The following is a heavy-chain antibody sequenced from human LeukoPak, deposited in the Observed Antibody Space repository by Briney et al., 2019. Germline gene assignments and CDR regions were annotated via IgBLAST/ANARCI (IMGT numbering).Heavy chain of an antibody. CDR3: ARSLNVDTAMAAYFDY. D-gene: IGHD5-18*01. V-gene: IGHV4-31*02. Sequence: SWIRQHPGKGLEWIGYIYYSGSTYYNPSLKSRVTISLDTPKNQFSLKLSSVTAADTAVYYCARSLNVDTAMAAYFDYWGQGTLVTVSS. J-gene: IGHJ4*02. CDR2: IYYSGST.